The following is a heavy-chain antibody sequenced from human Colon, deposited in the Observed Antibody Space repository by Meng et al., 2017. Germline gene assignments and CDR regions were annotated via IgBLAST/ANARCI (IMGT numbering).Heavy chain of an antibody. Sequence: GESLKISCAASGFTFSSYGMHWVRQAPGKGLEWVAVIWYDGSNKYYADSVEGRFTISKDNSKNTLYLQMNSLRAEDTAVYYCARKFDYFDYWGQGTLVTVSS. CDR2: IWYDGSNK. CDR3: ARKFDYFDY. V-gene: IGHV3-33*01. J-gene: IGHJ4*02. CDR1: GFTFSSYG.